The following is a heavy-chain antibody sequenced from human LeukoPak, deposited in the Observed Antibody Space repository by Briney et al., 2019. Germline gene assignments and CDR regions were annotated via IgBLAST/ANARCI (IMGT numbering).Heavy chain of an antibody. CDR3: ARLWGGVVPADQSDY. D-gene: IGHD2-2*01. Sequence: ASETLSLTCTVSGGSISNYYWSWIRQPPGKGLEWIGYIYYTGSTNYNASLKSRVTISVDTSKNQFSLKLSSVTAEDTAVYYCARLWGGVVPADQSDYWGQGTLVTVSS. J-gene: IGHJ4*02. CDR1: GGSISNYY. V-gene: IGHV4-59*01. CDR2: IYYTGST.